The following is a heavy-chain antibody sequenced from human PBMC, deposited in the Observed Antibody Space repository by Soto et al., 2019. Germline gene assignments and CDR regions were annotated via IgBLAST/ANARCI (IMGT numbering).Heavy chain of an antibody. CDR1: GFTFSTYA. CDR2: VTNLGGTI. J-gene: IGHJ4*02. CDR3: AKDGNNGYAFDH. V-gene: IGHV3-23*01. Sequence: SCKASGFTFSTYAMSWVRQAPGTGLEWVSGVTNLGGTINYADSVKGRFTISRDNSKNTLYLQMSSLRAEDTAVYYCAKDGNNGYAFDHWGQGTLVTVSS. D-gene: IGHD2-2*03.